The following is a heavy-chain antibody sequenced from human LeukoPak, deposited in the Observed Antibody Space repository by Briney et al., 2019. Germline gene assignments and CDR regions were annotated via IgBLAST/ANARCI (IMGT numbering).Heavy chain of an antibody. CDR1: GGSISSYY. CDR2: IYSSGRT. Sequence: SETLSLTCIVSGGSISSYYWSWIRQPPGKGLKWIGYIYSSGRTNSNPSLKSRVTISVDTSKSQFSLKMTSVTAADTAVYYCARQGSGGRAFDIWGQGTMVTVSS. D-gene: IGHD1-26*01. V-gene: IGHV4-59*08. CDR3: ARQGSGGRAFDI. J-gene: IGHJ3*02.